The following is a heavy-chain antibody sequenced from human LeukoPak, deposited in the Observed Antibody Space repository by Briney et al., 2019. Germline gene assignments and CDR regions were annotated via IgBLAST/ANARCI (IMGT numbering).Heavy chain of an antibody. Sequence: GGSLRLSCAASGFTFSDYYMSWVRQAPGKGLEWVSFISSSSSYTNYTDSVKGRFTISRDNAKNTLYLQMNSLRAEDTAVYYCARGGWDNSFDYWGQGTLVTVSS. V-gene: IGHV3-11*06. CDR2: ISSSSSYT. D-gene: IGHD6-19*01. J-gene: IGHJ4*02. CDR3: ARGGWDNSFDY. CDR1: GFTFSDYY.